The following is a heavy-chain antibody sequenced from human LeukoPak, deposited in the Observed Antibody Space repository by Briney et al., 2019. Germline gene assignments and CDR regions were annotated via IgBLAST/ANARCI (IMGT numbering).Heavy chain of an antibody. CDR2: ISGDGGST. V-gene: IGHV3-43*02. J-gene: IGHJ3*02. CDR3: AKGLTTVVTRGAFDI. Sequence: PGGSLRLPCAASGFTFDDYAIHWVRQAPGKGLEWVSVISGDGGSTYYADAVKGRFTISRDNSKNSLYLQMNSLRSEDTALYYCAKGLTTVVTRGAFDIWGQGTMVTVSS. CDR1: GFTFDDYA. D-gene: IGHD4-23*01.